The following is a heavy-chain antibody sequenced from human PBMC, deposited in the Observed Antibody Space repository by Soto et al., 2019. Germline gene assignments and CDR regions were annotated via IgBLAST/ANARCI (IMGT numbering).Heavy chain of an antibody. D-gene: IGHD3-3*01. CDR2: IYYSGST. J-gene: IGHJ4*02. CDR3: ARNTYYDFWSGYYGFDY. Sequence: PSETLSLTCTVSGGSISSYYWSWIRQPPGKGLEWIGYIYYSGSTNYNPSLKSRVTISVDTSKNQFSLKLSSVTAADTAVYYCARNTYYDFWSGYYGFDYWGQGTLVTVSS. V-gene: IGHV4-59*08. CDR1: GGSISSYY.